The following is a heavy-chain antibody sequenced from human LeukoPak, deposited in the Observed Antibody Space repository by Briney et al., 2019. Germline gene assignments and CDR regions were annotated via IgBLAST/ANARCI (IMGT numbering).Heavy chain of an antibody. Sequence: GGSLRLSCVASGFTFSTYAVHWVRQAPGKGLEWVAVISYNGRTQYYADSLKGRFTISRDNSKNTLYLQMNSLTTEDTAVYYCARDGPGLGTNVFDVWGQGTMVSVSS. J-gene: IGHJ3*01. D-gene: IGHD7-27*01. V-gene: IGHV3-30*04. CDR3: ARDGPGLGTNVFDV. CDR1: GFTFSTYA. CDR2: ISYNGRTQ.